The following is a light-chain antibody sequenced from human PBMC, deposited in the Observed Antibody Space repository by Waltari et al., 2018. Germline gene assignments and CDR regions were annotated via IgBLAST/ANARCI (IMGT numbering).Light chain of an antibody. CDR2: GKN. V-gene: IGLV3-19*01. CDR1: SLRSYY. CDR3: NSRDSSGNHYV. Sequence: SSELTPAPAVSVALGQTVRLTCQGDSLRSYYASWYQQKPGQAPVLVIYGKNNRPSGIPDRFSGSSSGNTASLTITGAQAEDEADYYCNSRDSSGNHYVFGTGTKVTVL. J-gene: IGLJ1*01.